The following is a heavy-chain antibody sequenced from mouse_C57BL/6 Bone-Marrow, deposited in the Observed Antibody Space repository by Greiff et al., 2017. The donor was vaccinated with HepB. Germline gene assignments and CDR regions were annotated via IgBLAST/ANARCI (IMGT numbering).Heavy chain of an antibody. Sequence: QVQLQQPGAELVMPGASVKLSCKASGYTFTSYWMHWVKQRPGQGLEWIGEIDPSDSYTNYNQKFKGKSTLTVDKSSSTAYMQLSSLTSEDSAVYYCARNVDGYYYAMDYWGQGTSVTVSS. CDR2: IDPSDSYT. CDR3: ARNVDGYYYAMDY. J-gene: IGHJ4*01. CDR1: GYTFTSYW. D-gene: IGHD2-3*01. V-gene: IGHV1-69*01.